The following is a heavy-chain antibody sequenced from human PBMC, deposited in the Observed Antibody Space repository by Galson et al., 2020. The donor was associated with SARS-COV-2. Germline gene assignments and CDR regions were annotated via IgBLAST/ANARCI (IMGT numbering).Heavy chain of an antibody. D-gene: IGHD1-20*01. CDR2: ISTTGGTT. V-gene: IGHV3-23*01. CDR3: ARDIGNNWKHYFDY. J-gene: IGHJ4*02. Sequence: TGGSLRLSCAASGFTFSGYAMSWVRLTPGKGLEWVSSISTTGGTTFYADSVKGRFTISRDNSKNTLFLQMTSLRAEDTAVYYCARDIGNNWKHYFDYFGQGTLVTVSS. CDR1: GFTFSGYA.